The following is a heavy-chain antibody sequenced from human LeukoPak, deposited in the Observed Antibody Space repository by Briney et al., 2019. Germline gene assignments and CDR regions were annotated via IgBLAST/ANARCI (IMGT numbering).Heavy chain of an antibody. CDR2: INHSGST. CDR3: ARGGSRYYYDSSGYYYFDY. J-gene: IGHJ4*02. CDR1: GGSLSGYY. V-gene: IGHV4-34*01. Sequence: SETLSLTCAVYGGSLSGYYWSWIRQPPGKGLEWIGEINHSGSTNYNPSLKSRVTISVDMSKNQFSLKLSSVTAADTAVYYCARGGSRYYYDSSGYYYFDYWGQGTLVTVSS. D-gene: IGHD3-22*01.